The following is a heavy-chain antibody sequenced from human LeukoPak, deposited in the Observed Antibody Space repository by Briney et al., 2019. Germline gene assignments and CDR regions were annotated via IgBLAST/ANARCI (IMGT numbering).Heavy chain of an antibody. V-gene: IGHV3-33*01. Sequence: PGRSLRLSRAASGFTFSSYGMHWVRQAPGKGLEWVAVIWYDGSNKYYADSVKGRFTISRDNSKNTLYLQMNSLRAEDTAVYYCAREGGRSGSHGPPLYWGQGTLVTVSS. CDR1: GFTFSSYG. D-gene: IGHD1-26*01. J-gene: IGHJ4*02. CDR3: AREGGRSGSHGPPLY. CDR2: IWYDGSNK.